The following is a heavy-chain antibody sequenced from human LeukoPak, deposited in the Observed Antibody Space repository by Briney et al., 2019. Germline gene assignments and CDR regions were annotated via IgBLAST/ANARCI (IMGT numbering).Heavy chain of an antibody. J-gene: IGHJ5*02. Sequence: SETLSLTCTVSGGSISSSSYYWGWIRQPPGKGLEWIGSIYYSGSTYYNPSLKSRVTISVDTSKNQFSLKLSPVTAADTAVYYCASFHDFWSGFSWFDPWGQGTLVTVSS. CDR1: GGSISSSSYY. CDR3: ASFHDFWSGFSWFDP. D-gene: IGHD3-3*01. V-gene: IGHV4-39*07. CDR2: IYYSGST.